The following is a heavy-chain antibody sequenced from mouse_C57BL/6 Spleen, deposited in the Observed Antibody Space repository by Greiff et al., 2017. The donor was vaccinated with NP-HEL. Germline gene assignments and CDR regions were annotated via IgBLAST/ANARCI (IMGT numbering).Heavy chain of an antibody. Sequence: EVKLMESGGGLVKPGGSLKLSCAASGFTFSSYAMSWVRQTPEKRLEWVATISDGGSYTYYPDNVKGRFTISRDNAKNNLYLQMSHLKSEDTAMYYCAREGFITTVVSYWYFDVWGTGTTVTVSS. V-gene: IGHV5-4*01. CDR1: GFTFSSYA. CDR3: AREGFITTVVSYWYFDV. D-gene: IGHD1-1*01. CDR2: ISDGGSYT. J-gene: IGHJ1*03.